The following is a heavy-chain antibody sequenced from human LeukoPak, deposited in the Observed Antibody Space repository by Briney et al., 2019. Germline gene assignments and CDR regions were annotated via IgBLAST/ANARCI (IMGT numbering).Heavy chain of an antibody. CDR1: GFTFTHAW. V-gene: IGHV3-15*01. CDR3: TTDLGITMIRGVIVS. Sequence: GGSLRLSCAASGFTFTHAWMTWVRQAPGKGLEWVGRIKSKADGETTDYAAPVKGRFFMSRDDSKATLFLQMNYLETEDTAVYYCTTDLGITMIRGVIVSWGQGTLVTVSS. J-gene: IGHJ4*02. CDR2: IKSKADGETT. D-gene: IGHD3-10*01.